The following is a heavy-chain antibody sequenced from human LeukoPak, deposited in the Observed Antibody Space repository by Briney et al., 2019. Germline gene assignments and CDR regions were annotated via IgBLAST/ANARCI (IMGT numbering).Heavy chain of an antibody. D-gene: IGHD6-6*01. Sequence: SETLSLTCAVYGGSLSGYYWSWIRQPPGKGLEWIGEINHSGSTNYNPSLKSRVTISVDTSKNQFSLKSRSVTAADTAVYYCAREFSSSKIYYYYHMDVWGKGTTVTVSS. J-gene: IGHJ6*03. V-gene: IGHV4-34*01. CDR3: AREFSSSKIYYYYHMDV. CDR1: GGSLSGYY. CDR2: INHSGST.